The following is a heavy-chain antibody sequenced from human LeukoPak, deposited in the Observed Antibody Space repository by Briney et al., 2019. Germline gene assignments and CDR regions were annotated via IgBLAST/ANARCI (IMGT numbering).Heavy chain of an antibody. CDR1: GFTFSSYG. V-gene: IGHV3-30*18. D-gene: IGHD2-21*01. J-gene: IGHJ4*02. CDR3: AKGGEDPDY. CDR2: ISYDGSNK. Sequence: GRSLRLSCAASGFTFSSYGIHWVRQAPGKGLEWVAVISYDGSNKYYADSVRGRFTISRDNSKNTLYLQMNSLKAEDTAIYYCAKGGEDPDYWGQGTLVTVSS.